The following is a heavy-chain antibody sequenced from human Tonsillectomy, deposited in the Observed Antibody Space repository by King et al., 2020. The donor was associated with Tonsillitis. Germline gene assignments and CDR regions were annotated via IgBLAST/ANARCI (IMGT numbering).Heavy chain of an antibody. J-gene: IGHJ3*01. V-gene: IGHV3-11*01. CDR1: GFNFSDYY. D-gene: IGHD2-21*01. CDR3: AKAYCGGDCLDNAVDF. CDR2: ISSSDKTI. Sequence: VQLVESGGGLVKPGGSLRLSCAASGFNFSDYYMSWIRQAPGKGLEWVSYISSSDKTIYYADSVKGRFTISRINARSSLYLQMSSLRAEDKAVYYCAKAYCGGDCLDNAVDFWGQGTMVTVS.